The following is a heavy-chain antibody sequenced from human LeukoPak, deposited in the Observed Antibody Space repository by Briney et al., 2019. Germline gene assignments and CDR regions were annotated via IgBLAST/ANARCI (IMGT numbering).Heavy chain of an antibody. Sequence: GGSLRLSCAASGFTFSSYAMSWVRQAPGKGLEWVANIKQDGSEKYYVDSVKGRFTISRDNAKNSLYLQMNSLRAEDRAVYYCARGLQRHVDTTMISRLWDYWGQGTLVTVSS. D-gene: IGHD5-18*01. CDR3: ARGLQRHVDTTMISRLWDY. J-gene: IGHJ4*02. CDR2: IKQDGSEK. CDR1: GFTFSSYA. V-gene: IGHV3-7*01.